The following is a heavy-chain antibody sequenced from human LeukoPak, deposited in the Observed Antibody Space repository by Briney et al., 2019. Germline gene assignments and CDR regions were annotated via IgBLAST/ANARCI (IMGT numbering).Heavy chain of an antibody. Sequence: QPGGSLRLSCAASGFTFTTFTMTWVRQAPGKGLEWVSAINRGGGGTYYADFVKGRFTISRDNSENTLYLQMNSLGAEDTATYYCAKGTERYREVSSFDSWGQGTQVTVSS. CDR2: INRGGGGT. J-gene: IGHJ4*02. D-gene: IGHD3-10*01. CDR3: AKGTERYREVSSFDS. V-gene: IGHV3-23*01. CDR1: GFTFTTFT.